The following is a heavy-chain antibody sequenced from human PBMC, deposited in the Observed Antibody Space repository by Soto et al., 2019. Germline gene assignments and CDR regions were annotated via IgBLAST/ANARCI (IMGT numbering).Heavy chain of an antibody. J-gene: IGHJ3*02. CDR2: INHSGST. D-gene: IGHD3-22*01. Sequence: SETLSLTCAVYGGSFSGYYWSWIRQPPGKGLEWIGEINHSGSTNYNPSLKSRVTISVDTSKNQFSLKLSSVTAADTAVYYCARGKRITMIVVGQGAFDIWGQGTMVTVSS. CDR1: GGSFSGYY. V-gene: IGHV4-34*01. CDR3: ARGKRITMIVVGQGAFDI.